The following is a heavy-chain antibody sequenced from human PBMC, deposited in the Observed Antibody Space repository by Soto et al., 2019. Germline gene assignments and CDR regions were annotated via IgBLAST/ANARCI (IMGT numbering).Heavy chain of an antibody. CDR1: GFTFSSYE. V-gene: IGHV3-48*03. J-gene: IGHJ4*02. CDR2: ISSSGSTI. D-gene: IGHD3-10*01. CDR3: ARGSKESYPGSRIFDF. Sequence: GGSLRLSCAASGFTFSSYEMNWVRQAPGKGLEWVSYISSSGSTIYYADSVKGRFTISRDNAKNSLYLQMNSLRAEDTAVYYCARGSKESYPGSRIFDFWGRGTLVTVSS.